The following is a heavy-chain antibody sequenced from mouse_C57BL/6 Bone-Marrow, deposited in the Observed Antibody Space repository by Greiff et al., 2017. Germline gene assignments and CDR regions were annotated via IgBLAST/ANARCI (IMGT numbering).Heavy chain of an antibody. D-gene: IGHD2-5*01. CDR3: ARRDYSNYFDY. CDR1: GYAFSSYW. CDR2: IYPGDGDT. J-gene: IGHJ2*01. V-gene: IGHV1-80*01. Sequence: VQLQQSGAELVKPGASVKISCKASGYAFSSYWMNWVKQRPGKGLEWIGQIYPGDGDTNYNGKFKGKATLTADNSSSTAYMQLSSLTSEDSAVYFCARRDYSNYFDYWGQGTTLTVSS.